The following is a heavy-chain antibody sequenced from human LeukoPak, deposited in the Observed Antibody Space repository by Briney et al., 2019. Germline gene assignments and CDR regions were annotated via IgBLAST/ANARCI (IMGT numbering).Heavy chain of an antibody. J-gene: IGHJ4*02. Sequence: GGSLRLSCAASGFTFSSYSMNWVRQAPGKGLEWVSFITRSSNYIYYADSVKGRFTISRDNAKNSLYLQMNSLRAEDTAVYYCARDSLYYFNFWGQGTLVTVSS. CDR2: ITRSSNYI. V-gene: IGHV3-21*01. D-gene: IGHD3-10*01. CDR3: ARDSLYYFNF. CDR1: GFTFSSYS.